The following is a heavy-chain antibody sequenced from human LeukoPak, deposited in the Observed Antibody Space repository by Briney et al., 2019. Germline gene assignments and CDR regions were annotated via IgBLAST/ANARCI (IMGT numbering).Heavy chain of an antibody. D-gene: IGHD6-13*01. V-gene: IGHV3-30*18. Sequence: PGRSLRLSCAASGFTFSSYGMHWVRQAPGKGLEWVAVISYDGSNKYYADSVKGRFTISRDNSKNTLYLQMNSLRAEDTAVYYCAKDDAAAGSDYWGQGTLVTVSS. CDR3: AKDDAAAGSDY. J-gene: IGHJ4*02. CDR2: ISYDGSNK. CDR1: GFTFSSYG.